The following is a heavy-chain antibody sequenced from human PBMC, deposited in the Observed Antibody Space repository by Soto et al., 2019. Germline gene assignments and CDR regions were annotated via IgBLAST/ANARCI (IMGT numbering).Heavy chain of an antibody. CDR3: ARVIMDV. J-gene: IGHJ6*02. Sequence: VRPLRLSCAASGFNFSSYSMNWVRQAPGKGLEWVSYISSSSSTIYYADSVKGRFTISRDNAKNSLYLQMNSLRDEDTAVYYCARVIMDVWGQGTTVTVSS. CDR1: GFNFSSYS. CDR2: ISSSSSTI. V-gene: IGHV3-48*02.